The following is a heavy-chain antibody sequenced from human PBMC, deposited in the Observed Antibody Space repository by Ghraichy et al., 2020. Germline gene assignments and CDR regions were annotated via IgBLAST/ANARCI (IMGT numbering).Heavy chain of an antibody. J-gene: IGHJ4*02. CDR3: AKPALFRSSFDD. V-gene: IGHV3-30*18. D-gene: IGHD3-3*01. CDR1: GFIFSDYG. Sequence: GESLNISCAASGFIFSDYGMHWVRQAPGKGLEWVAVVSYDGTKKYYADSVKGRFTISRDNSISTLYLQVGSLRADDTAVYYCAKPALFRSSFDDWGQGALVTVSS. CDR2: VSYDGTKK.